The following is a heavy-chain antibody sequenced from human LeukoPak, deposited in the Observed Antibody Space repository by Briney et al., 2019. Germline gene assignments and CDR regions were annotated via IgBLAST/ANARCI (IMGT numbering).Heavy chain of an antibody. CDR1: GGSITSYY. Sequence: SETLSLTCSVSGGSITSYYWSWIRQSPMKGLEWIGSVYNRGTTYYNPSLKSRVTISGDTSKNQSSLRMTYVTTADTAVYFCARDYGGNSGEFDPWGQGTLVTVSS. D-gene: IGHD4-23*01. V-gene: IGHV4-59*01. CDR3: ARDYGGNSGEFDP. J-gene: IGHJ5*02. CDR2: VYNRGTT.